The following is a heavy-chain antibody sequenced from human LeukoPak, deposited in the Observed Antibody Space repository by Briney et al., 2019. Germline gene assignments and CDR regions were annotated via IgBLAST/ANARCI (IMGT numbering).Heavy chain of an antibody. D-gene: IGHD4-17*01. Sequence: SETLSLTCTVSGGSISGRNFYWVWIRQPPGKGLEWIGSAFYSGTTYYNPSLKSRVTISVDTSKNQFSLKLNSVTAADTAVYYCARQSRSSPQNGGYLGLDSWGQGTLVTVSS. J-gene: IGHJ4*02. CDR1: GGSISGRNFY. CDR2: AFYSGTT. V-gene: IGHV4-39*01. CDR3: ARQSRSSPQNGGYLGLDS.